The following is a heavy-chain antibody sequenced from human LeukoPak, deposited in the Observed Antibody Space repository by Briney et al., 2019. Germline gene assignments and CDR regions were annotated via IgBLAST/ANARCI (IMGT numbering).Heavy chain of an antibody. CDR2: ISGSGGST. Sequence: GGSLRLSCAASGFTFSSYAMSWVRQAPGKRLEWVSAISGSGGSTYYADSVKGRFTISRDNSKNTLYLQMNSLRAEDTAVYYCAKPFEDPYYYDSSGYLNWFDPWGQGTLVTVSS. CDR3: AKPFEDPYYYDSSGYLNWFDP. J-gene: IGHJ5*02. V-gene: IGHV3-23*01. D-gene: IGHD3-22*01. CDR1: GFTFSSYA.